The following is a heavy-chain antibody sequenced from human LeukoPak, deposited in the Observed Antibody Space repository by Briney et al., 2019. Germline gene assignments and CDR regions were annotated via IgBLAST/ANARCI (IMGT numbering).Heavy chain of an antibody. CDR2: IAYDGSNK. CDR3: AKDYRGWYAGSYFDY. Sequence: GGSLRLSCAASGFTFSSYGTHWVRQPPGKGLEWVAVIAYDGSNKYYADSVKGRFTISRDNSKNTLYLQMNSLRAEDTAVYYCAKDYRGWYAGSYFDYWGQGTLVAVSS. D-gene: IGHD6-19*01. J-gene: IGHJ4*02. V-gene: IGHV3-30*18. CDR1: GFTFSSYG.